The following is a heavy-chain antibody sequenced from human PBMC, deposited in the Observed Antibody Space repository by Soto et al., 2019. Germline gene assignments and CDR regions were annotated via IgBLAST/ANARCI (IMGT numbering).Heavy chain of an antibody. J-gene: IGHJ6*02. D-gene: IGHD2-21*02. Sequence: SETLSLTCTVSGGSINSYYWSWIRQPPGKGLEWIGYIYYSGSTYYNPSLKSRVTISVDTSKNQFSLKLSSVTAADTAVYYCARVCGGDCHYGMDVWGQGTTVT. CDR2: IYYSGST. CDR1: GGSINSYY. V-gene: IGHV4-59*12. CDR3: ARVCGGDCHYGMDV.